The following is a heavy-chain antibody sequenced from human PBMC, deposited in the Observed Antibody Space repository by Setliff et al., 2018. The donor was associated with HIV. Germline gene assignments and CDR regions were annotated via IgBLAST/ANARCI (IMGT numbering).Heavy chain of an antibody. CDR1: GFTFSNAW. CDR2: IKSKTDGGTT. J-gene: IGHJ4*02. Sequence: LRLSCAASGFTFSNAWMNWDRQAPGQGLEWVGRIKSKTDGGTTDYAAPVKCRFTFSRDDSKNTPYLQLNSLKTEVTAVYYCTTDLGGSYHGGNYWGQGTLVTVSS. CDR3: TTDLGGSYHGGNY. V-gene: IGHV3-15*07. D-gene: IGHD2-15*01.